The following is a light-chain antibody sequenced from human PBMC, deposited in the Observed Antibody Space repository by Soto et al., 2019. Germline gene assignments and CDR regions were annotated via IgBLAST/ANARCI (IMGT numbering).Light chain of an antibody. Sequence: SVLTQPPSASGTPGQRVTISCSGSSSNIGSNYVYWYQQLPGTAPKLLIYSNNQRPSGVPDRFSGSKSGTSASLAISGLRSEDEADYYCAAWDDSLSGRYVFGTGTKLTVL. V-gene: IGLV1-47*02. J-gene: IGLJ1*01. CDR3: AAWDDSLSGRYV. CDR1: SSNIGSNY. CDR2: SNN.